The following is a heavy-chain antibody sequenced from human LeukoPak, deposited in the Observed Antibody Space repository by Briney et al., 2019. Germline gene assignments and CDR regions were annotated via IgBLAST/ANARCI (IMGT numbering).Heavy chain of an antibody. CDR2: MNSGGET. Sequence: GGSLRLSCVVSGFTVSSDLMNWVRQAPGKGLEWVSAMNSGGETYYADSVRGRFIISRDKSRNTLYLQMNSLRVDDTAVYYCARGGSMVRGVLWGQGTLVTVSS. J-gene: IGHJ4*02. CDR3: ARGGSMVRGVL. CDR1: GFTVSSDL. V-gene: IGHV3-53*01. D-gene: IGHD3-10*01.